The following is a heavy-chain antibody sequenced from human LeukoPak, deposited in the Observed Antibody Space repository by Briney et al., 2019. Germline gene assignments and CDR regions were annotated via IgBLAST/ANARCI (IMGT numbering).Heavy chain of an antibody. D-gene: IGHD6-19*01. CDR3: AIGRASGWYEFDY. V-gene: IGHV3-23*01. CDR2: ISGSGGST. Sequence: GGSLRLSCAASGVTFRADAMSWVRQAPGKGLEWVSAISGSGGSTYYADSVKGRFTISRDNSKNTLYLQMNSLRAEDTAVYYCAIGRASGWYEFDYWGQGTLVTVSS. CDR1: GVTFRADA. J-gene: IGHJ4*02.